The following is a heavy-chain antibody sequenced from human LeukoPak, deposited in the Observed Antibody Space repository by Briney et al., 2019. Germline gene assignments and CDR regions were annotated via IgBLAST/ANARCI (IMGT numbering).Heavy chain of an antibody. V-gene: IGHV3-23*01. Sequence: GGSLRLSCVASGFTFSNYAMSWVRQAPGKGLEYVSPISASGLSTYYADSVKGRFTISRDNSEDTLYLQMNSLRAEDTAIYYCAKAMIVVGSTDALDIWGQGTMVTVSS. CDR3: AKAMIVVGSTDALDI. CDR1: GFTFSNYA. J-gene: IGHJ3*02. CDR2: ISASGLST. D-gene: IGHD3-22*01.